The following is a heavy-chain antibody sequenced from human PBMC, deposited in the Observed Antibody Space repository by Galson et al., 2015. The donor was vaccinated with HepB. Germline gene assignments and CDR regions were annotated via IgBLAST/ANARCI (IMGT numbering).Heavy chain of an antibody. CDR3: AKDTGSGPYPSYMDV. CDR1: GFTFDDYA. V-gene: IGHV3-9*01. CDR2: VTWSGVQM. J-gene: IGHJ6*03. D-gene: IGHD2-15*01. Sequence: SLRLSCAASGFTFDDYAMHWVRLTPGKALEWVSGVTWSGVQMAYGTFVESRFTISRDNAKNSLYLQMNSLRPDDTALYYCAKDTGSGPYPSYMDVWGEGTTVTVSS.